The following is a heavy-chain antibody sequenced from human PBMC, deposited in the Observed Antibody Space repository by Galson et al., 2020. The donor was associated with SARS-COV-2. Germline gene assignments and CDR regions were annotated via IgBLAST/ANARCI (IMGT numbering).Heavy chain of an antibody. D-gene: IGHD1-1*01. J-gene: IGHJ4*02. CDR3: ARENWYYDY. CDR2: IYPNSGDT. V-gene: IGHV1-2*02. Sequence: KVSCQTSGYTFMPYYMHWVRQAPGQGLEWIGWIYPNSGDTYYGQKFQGRVTLTRDTSVNTVYLELSGLRSDDTAIYYCARENWYYDYWGQGTAVTVSS. CDR1: GYTFMPYY.